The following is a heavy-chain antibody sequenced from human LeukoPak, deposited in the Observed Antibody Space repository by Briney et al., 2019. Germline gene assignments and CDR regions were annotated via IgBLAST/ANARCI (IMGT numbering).Heavy chain of an antibody. CDR3: ALGYCSSTSCSDYCYGMDV. Sequence: SETLSLTCTVSGGSISSYYWSWIRQPPGKGLEWIGYIYFSGSTNYNPSLKSRVTISVDTSKNQFSLKLSSVTAADTAVYYCALGYCSSTSCSDYCYGMDVWGQGTTVTVSS. D-gene: IGHD2-2*03. V-gene: IGHV4-59*01. CDR1: GGSISSYY. CDR2: IYFSGST. J-gene: IGHJ6*02.